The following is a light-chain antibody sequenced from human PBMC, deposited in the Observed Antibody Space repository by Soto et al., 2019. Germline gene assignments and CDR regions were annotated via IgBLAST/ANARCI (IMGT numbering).Light chain of an antibody. Sequence: DIRMTQSPSTLSASVGDRVTITCRASQSISSWLAWYQQKPGKAPKLLIYDASSLESGVPSRFSGSGSGTEFTLTISSLQPDDFATYYCQQHSGTFGPGTKLEIK. J-gene: IGKJ2*01. V-gene: IGKV1-5*01. CDR3: QQHSGT. CDR2: DAS. CDR1: QSISSW.